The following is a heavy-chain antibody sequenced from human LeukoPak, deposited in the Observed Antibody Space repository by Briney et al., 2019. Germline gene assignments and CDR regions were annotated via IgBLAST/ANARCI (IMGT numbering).Heavy chain of an antibody. Sequence: AAVKVSCKASGYTFTSYGISWVRQAPGQGLEWMGWISAYNGNTNYAQKLQGRVTMTTDTSTSTAYMELRSLRSDDTAVYYCARGFWSGYYTAEYFQHWGQGTLVTVSS. CDR3: ARGFWSGYYTAEYFQH. CDR2: ISAYNGNT. D-gene: IGHD3-3*01. J-gene: IGHJ1*01. V-gene: IGHV1-18*01. CDR1: GYTFTSYG.